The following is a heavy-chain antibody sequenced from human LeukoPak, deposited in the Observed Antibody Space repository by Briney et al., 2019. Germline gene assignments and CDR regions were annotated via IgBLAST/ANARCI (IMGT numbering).Heavy chain of an antibody. J-gene: IGHJ3*02. CDR1: GGSISSYY. Sequence: PSETLSLTCTVSGGSISSYYWSWIRQPPGKGLEWIGYIYYSGSTNYNPSLKSRVTISVDTSKNQFSLRLTSVTAADTAMYYCARDRFDFPGAFDIWGQGTMVIVSS. CDR3: ARDRFDFPGAFDI. D-gene: IGHD5-12*01. CDR2: IYYSGST. V-gene: IGHV4-59*01.